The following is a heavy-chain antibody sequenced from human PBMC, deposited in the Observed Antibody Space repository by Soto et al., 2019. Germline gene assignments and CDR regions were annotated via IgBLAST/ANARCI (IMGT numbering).Heavy chain of an antibody. CDR1: GFTFSSYS. CDR2: ISSSSSFI. J-gene: IGHJ4*02. CDR3: ARSYDILTGYSGFDY. V-gene: IGHV3-21*01. Sequence: EVQLVESGGGLVKPGGSLRLSCAASGFTFSSYSMNWVRQAPGKGLEWVSSISSSSSFIYYADSVKGRFTISRDNAKNSLYLQMNSLRAADTAMFYCARSYDILTGYSGFDYWGQGTLVTVSS. D-gene: IGHD3-9*01.